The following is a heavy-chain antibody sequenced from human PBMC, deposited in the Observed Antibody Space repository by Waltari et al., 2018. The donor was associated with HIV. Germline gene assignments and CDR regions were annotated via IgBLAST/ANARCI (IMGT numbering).Heavy chain of an antibody. J-gene: IGHJ4*02. CDR1: GGSISSSSYY. V-gene: IGHV4-39*01. D-gene: IGHD1-26*01. Sequence: QLQLQESGPGLVKPSETLSLTCTVSGGSISSSSYYWGWIRQPPGKGLEWIGSILYRGITHYHPSLKSRVNISGDTSKNHFPLKLSSVTAADTAVYYCAGSKADNSHFDYWGQGTLVTVSS. CDR2: ILYRGIT. CDR3: AGSKADNSHFDY.